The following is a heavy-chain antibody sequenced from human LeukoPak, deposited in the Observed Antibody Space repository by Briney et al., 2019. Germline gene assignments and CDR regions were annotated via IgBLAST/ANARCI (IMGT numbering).Heavy chain of an antibody. CDR2: IYHSGSP. Sequence: TSETLSLTCAVYDESFSGYYCSWIRQPPRKGLEWIGEIYHSGSPNYNPSLKSRVTISVDKSRNHFSLNLSSVTAADTAVYYCARVNINNWHSCDYWGQGTLGTVSS. D-gene: IGHD1-1*01. J-gene: IGHJ4*02. CDR3: ARVNINNWHSCDY. V-gene: IGHV4-34*01. CDR1: DESFSGYY.